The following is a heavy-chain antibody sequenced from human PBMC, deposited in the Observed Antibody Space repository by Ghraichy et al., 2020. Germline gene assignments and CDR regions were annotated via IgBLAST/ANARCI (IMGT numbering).Heavy chain of an antibody. CDR2: IYYSGST. J-gene: IGHJ5*02. CDR3: ARGSSSSGRDNWFDP. V-gene: IGHV4-61*01. CDR1: GGSVSSGSYY. D-gene: IGHD6-19*01. Sequence: SETLSLTCTVSGGSVSSGSYYWSWIRQPPGKGLEWIGYIYYSGSTNYNPSLKSRVTISVDTSKNQFSLKLSSVTAADTAVYYCARGSSSSGRDNWFDPWGQGTLVTVSS.